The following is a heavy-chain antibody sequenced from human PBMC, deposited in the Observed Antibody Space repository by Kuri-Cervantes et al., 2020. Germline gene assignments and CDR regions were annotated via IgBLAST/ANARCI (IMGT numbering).Heavy chain of an antibody. D-gene: IGHD1/OR15-1a*01. CDR2: INHSGST. CDR1: GGSFSGYY. J-gene: IGHJ4*02. CDR3: ASMAEQSYYFDY. Sequence: SETLSLTCAVYGGSFSGYYWSWIRQPPGKGLEWIGEINHSGSTNYNPSLKSRVTISVDKSKNQFSLKLSSVTAADTAVYYCASMAEQSYYFDYWGQGTLVTVSS. V-gene: IGHV4-34*01.